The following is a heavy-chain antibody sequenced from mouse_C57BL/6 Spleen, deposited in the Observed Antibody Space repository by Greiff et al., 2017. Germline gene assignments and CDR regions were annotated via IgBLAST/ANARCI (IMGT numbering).Heavy chain of an antibody. CDR3: ALRDYAMDY. D-gene: IGHD1-1*01. CDR1: GYTFTSYW. CDR2: IRPNSGST. J-gene: IGHJ4*01. Sequence: VQLQQSGAELVKPGDSVKLSCKASGYTFTSYWMHWVKQRPGQGLEWIGMIRPNSGSTNYNEKFKSKATLTVDKSSSTAYMQLSSLTSEDSAVYYCALRDYAMDYWGQGTSVTVSS. V-gene: IGHV1-64*01.